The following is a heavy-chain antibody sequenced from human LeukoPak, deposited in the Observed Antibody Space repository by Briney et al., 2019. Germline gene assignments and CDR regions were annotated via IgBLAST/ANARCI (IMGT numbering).Heavy chain of an antibody. CDR3: AKYQLRLGELSFALDY. J-gene: IGHJ4*02. D-gene: IGHD3-16*02. CDR1: GVTFSSYA. Sequence: GWSLRLSCAASGVTFSSYAMSWVRQAPGKGLEWVSAISGSGGSTYYADSVKGRFTISRDNSKNTLYLQMNSLRAEDTAVYYCAKYQLRLGELSFALDYWGQGTLVTVSS. CDR2: ISGSGGST. V-gene: IGHV3-23*01.